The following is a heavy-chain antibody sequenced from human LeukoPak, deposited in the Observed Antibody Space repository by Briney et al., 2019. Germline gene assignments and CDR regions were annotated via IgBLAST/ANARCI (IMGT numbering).Heavy chain of an antibody. CDR2: ISAYNGNT. V-gene: IGHV1-18*01. Sequence: ASVKVSCKASGYTFTSYGISWVRQAPGQGLEWMGWISAYNGNTNYAQKLQGRVTMTTDTSTSTAYMELRSLRSDDTAVYYCARPFGRYYDFWSGYYAYWGQGTLVTVSS. J-gene: IGHJ4*02. CDR3: ARPFGRYYDFWSGYYAY. D-gene: IGHD3-3*01. CDR1: GYTFTSYG.